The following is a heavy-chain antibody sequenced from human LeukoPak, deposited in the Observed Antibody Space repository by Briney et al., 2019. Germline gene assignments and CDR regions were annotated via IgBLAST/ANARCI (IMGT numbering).Heavy chain of an antibody. CDR2: INHSGST. V-gene: IGHV4-34*01. J-gene: IGHJ6*03. Sequence: SETLSLTCAVFGGSFSGYYWSWIRQPPGKGLEWIGEINHSGSTIYNPSFKSRVTISVDTSKNQVCMKLSSVTAADTAVYYCARGRIASGAYYDYMDVWGKGTTVTVSS. CDR3: ARGRIASGAYYDYMDV. CDR1: GGSFSGYY. D-gene: IGHD2-21*01.